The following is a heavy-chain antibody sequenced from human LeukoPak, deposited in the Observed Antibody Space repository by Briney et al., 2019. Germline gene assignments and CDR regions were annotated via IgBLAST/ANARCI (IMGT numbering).Heavy chain of an antibody. CDR1: GFTFSSYG. CDR2: IRYDGSNK. CDR3: AKDPFYDILTSLDY. D-gene: IGHD3-9*01. J-gene: IGHJ4*02. V-gene: IGHV3-30*02. Sequence: GGSLRLSCAASGFTFSSYGMHWVRQAPGKGLEWVAFIRYDGSNKYYADSVKGRFTISRDNSKNTLYLQMNSLRAEDTAVYYCAKDPFYDILTSLDYWGQGTLVTVSP.